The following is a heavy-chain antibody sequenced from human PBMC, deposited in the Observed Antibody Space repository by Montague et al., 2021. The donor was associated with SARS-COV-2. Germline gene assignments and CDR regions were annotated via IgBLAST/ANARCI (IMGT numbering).Heavy chain of an antibody. J-gene: IGHJ6*03. CDR3: ARLGDGVVPSPILVVGPYYSDYCMDV. D-gene: IGHD2-15*01. V-gene: IGHV4-34*01. CDR1: GGSFSTYS. Sequence: SETLSLTCAVHGGSFSTYSWNWIRQPPGKGLEWIGEIHHGGSTNYNPSLKSRVTISADTSKNQFSLKLTSVAAADTAVYYCARLGDGVVPSPILVVGPYYSDYCMDVWGKGTPVTVSS. CDR2: IHHGGST.